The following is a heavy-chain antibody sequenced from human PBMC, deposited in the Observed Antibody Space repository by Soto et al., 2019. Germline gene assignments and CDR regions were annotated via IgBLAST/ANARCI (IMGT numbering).Heavy chain of an antibody. D-gene: IGHD7-27*01. V-gene: IGHV4-30-4*01. Sequence: SETLSLTYSVSGDSISNLDYLWAWIRQPPGQALEYIGYIYKSATTYYNPSFESRVAISVDTSKSQFSLNVTSVTAADTAVYFCARGRYCLTGRCFPNWFDSWGQGALVTVSS. CDR2: IYKSATT. CDR1: GDSISNLDYL. CDR3: ARGRYCLTGRCFPNWFDS. J-gene: IGHJ5*01.